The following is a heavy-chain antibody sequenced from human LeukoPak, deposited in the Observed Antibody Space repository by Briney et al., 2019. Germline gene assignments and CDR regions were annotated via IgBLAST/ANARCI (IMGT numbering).Heavy chain of an antibody. D-gene: IGHD6-13*01. CDR1: GFTFSSYW. Sequence: AGGSLRLSCAASGFTFSSYWMSWVRQAPGKGLEWVANIKQDGSEKYYVDSVKGRFTISRDNAKNSLYLQMNSLRAEDTAVYYCARDRIAAAGRGFDYWGQGTLVTVSS. V-gene: IGHV3-7*01. J-gene: IGHJ4*02. CDR3: ARDRIAAAGRGFDY. CDR2: IKQDGSEK.